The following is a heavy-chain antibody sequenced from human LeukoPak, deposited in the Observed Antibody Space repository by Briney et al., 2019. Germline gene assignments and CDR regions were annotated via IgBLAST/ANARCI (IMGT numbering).Heavy chain of an antibody. CDR1: GGSFSGYY. CDR2: INHSGSI. V-gene: IGHV4-34*01. D-gene: IGHD4-11*01. J-gene: IGHJ4*02. CDR3: ARRTTVTTGRYFDY. Sequence: SETLSLTCAVHGGSFSGYYWSWIRQPPGKGLEWIGEINHSGSINYNPSLKSRVTISVDTSKNQFSLKLSSVTAADTAVYYCARRTTVTTGRYFDYWGQGPLVTVSS.